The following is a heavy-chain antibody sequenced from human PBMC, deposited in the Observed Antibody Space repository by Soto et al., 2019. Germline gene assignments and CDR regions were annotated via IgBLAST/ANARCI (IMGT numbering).Heavy chain of an antibody. Sequence: QIQLVQSGAEVKKPGASVKVSCKASGYPFTGYSVGWVRQGPGQGPEWMGWISAYSGDTYYAQRFQDRLTMTTDASTCTAYMDLRSLRSDDTAVYYCARPSGSYGDYAWSLKYWGQGTLVTVSS. CDR3: ARPSGSYGDYAWSLKY. D-gene: IGHD4-17*01. J-gene: IGHJ4*02. CDR1: GYPFTGYS. CDR2: ISAYSGDT. V-gene: IGHV1-18*01.